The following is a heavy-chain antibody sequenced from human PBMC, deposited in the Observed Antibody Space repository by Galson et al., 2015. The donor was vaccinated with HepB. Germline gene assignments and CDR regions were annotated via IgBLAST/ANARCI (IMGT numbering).Heavy chain of an antibody. V-gene: IGHV7-4-1*02. Sequence: SVKVSCKASGYSFTNYAINWVRQAPGQGLEWMGWINTNTGNPTYAQGFTGRFAFSLDTSVNTAYLQVNSLKTEDTAVFYCARRDGNGWFDPWGQGTLVTVSS. D-gene: IGHD5-24*01. CDR2: INTNTGNP. CDR3: ARRDGNGWFDP. CDR1: GYSFTNYA. J-gene: IGHJ5*02.